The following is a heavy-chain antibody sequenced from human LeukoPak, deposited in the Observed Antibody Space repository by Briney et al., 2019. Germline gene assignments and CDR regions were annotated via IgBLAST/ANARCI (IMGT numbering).Heavy chain of an antibody. CDR2: ISSSGTTT. V-gene: IGHV3-48*03. Sequence: GGSLRLSCAASGFSFSVYEMHWVRQAPGKGLEWISDISSSGTTTYNAESVRGRFTISRDNTKNSLYLQMNSLRAEDTAVYYCTTLTVARNFDYWGQGTLVTVSS. CDR3: TTLTVARNFDY. J-gene: IGHJ4*02. CDR1: GFSFSVYE. D-gene: IGHD6-19*01.